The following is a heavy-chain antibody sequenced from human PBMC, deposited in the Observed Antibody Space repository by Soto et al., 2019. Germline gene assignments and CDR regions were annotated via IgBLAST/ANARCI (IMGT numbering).Heavy chain of an antibody. D-gene: IGHD6-13*01. CDR2: INAGNGNT. CDR3: ARGSSSSSWYGY. CDR1: GYTFTIYA. V-gene: IGHV1-3*01. J-gene: IGHJ4*02. Sequence: ASVKVSCKASGYTFTIYAMHWVRQAPGQRLEWMGWINAGNGNTKYSQKIQGRVTITRDTSASTAYMELSSLRSEDTAVYYCARGSSSSSWYGYWGQGTLVTVSS.